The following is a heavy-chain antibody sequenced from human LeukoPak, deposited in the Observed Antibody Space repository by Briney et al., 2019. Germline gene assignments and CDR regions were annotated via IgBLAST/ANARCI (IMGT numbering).Heavy chain of an antibody. CDR2: ISGSGGST. J-gene: IGHJ4*02. Sequence: GGSLRLSCAASGFTFSSYAMSWVRQAPGKGLEWVSVISGSGGSTYYADSVKGRFTISRDNSKNTLYLQMNSLRAEDTAVYYCAKTFSALLLWFGEFLDYWGQGTLVTVSS. CDR1: GFTFSSYA. CDR3: AKTFSALLLWFGEFLDY. D-gene: IGHD3-10*01. V-gene: IGHV3-23*01.